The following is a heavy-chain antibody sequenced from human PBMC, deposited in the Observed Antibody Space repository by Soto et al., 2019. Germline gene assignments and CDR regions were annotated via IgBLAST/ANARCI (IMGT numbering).Heavy chain of an antibody. CDR3: AREIERLLGC. V-gene: IGHV3-30*04. CDR1: GFTFSSYA. Sequence: QVQLVESGGGVVQPGRSLRLSCAASGFTFSSYAMHWVRQAPGKGLEWVAVISYDGRNKYYADSVKGRFTISRDNPKNTLYLQMKNLRAEDTAVYFCAREIERLLGCWGQGTLVTVSS. CDR2: ISYDGRNK. J-gene: IGHJ4*02. D-gene: IGHD3-3*01.